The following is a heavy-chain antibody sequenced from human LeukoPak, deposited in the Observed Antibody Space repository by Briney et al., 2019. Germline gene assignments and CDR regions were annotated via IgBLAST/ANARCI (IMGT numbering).Heavy chain of an antibody. CDR2: ISGSVLST. D-gene: IGHD3-9*01. CDR1: GFTVSSNY. V-gene: IGHV3-23*01. CDR3: ARGNFDWLLSPNY. J-gene: IGHJ4*02. Sequence: GGSLRLSCAASGFTVSSNYMSWVRQAPGQGLEWVSGISGSVLSTYYADSAKGRFTISRDNSKNTLFLQMNSLRAEDTAVYYCARGNFDWLLSPNYLGQGTLVTVSS.